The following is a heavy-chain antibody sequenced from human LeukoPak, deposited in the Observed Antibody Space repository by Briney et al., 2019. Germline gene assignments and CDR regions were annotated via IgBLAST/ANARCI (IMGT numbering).Heavy chain of an antibody. D-gene: IGHD2-8*01. J-gene: IGHJ6*03. CDR1: GGSISSSSYY. CDR2: IYYSGST. V-gene: IGHV4-39*01. Sequence: SETLSLTCTVSGGSISSSSYYWGWIRQPPGKGLEWIGSIYYSGSTYYNPSLKSRVTISVATSKNQFSLKLSSVTAADTAVYYCARQGDMVYAIHYDYYYMDVWGKGTTVTVSS. CDR3: ARQGDMVYAIHYDYYYMDV.